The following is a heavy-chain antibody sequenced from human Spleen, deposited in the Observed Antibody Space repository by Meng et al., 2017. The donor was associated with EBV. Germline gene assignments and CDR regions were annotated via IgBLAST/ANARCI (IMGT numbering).Heavy chain of an antibody. V-gene: IGHV4-4*02. D-gene: IGHD6-13*01. Sequence: QGQRHESGPGLVKPSGTLSLTCAISGASISSENWWNWVRQPPGKGLEWIGEIYYNGATNYSPSLKGRVTISLDKARNQFSLKLNSVTAADTAIYYCARGLILERIAARNWFDPWGQGTLVTVSS. CDR2: IYYNGAT. CDR1: GASISSENW. J-gene: IGHJ5*02. CDR3: ARGLILERIAARNWFDP.